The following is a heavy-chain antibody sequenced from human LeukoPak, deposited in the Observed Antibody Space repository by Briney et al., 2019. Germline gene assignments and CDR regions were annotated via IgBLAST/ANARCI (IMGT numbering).Heavy chain of an antibody. J-gene: IGHJ6*02. V-gene: IGHV3-48*03. CDR2: IGRYGVTT. CDR3: ATLSDRNFYYSYGLDV. CDR1: GFTLSTYE. Sequence: GGSLRLSCAASGFTLSTYEMSWVREAPGKGVEWVAYIGRYGVTTYYADSVKGRFTISGDNAKSSLNLQMNSLRAEDTAVYYCATLSDRNFYYSYGLDVWGQGTTVTVS. D-gene: IGHD1-14*01.